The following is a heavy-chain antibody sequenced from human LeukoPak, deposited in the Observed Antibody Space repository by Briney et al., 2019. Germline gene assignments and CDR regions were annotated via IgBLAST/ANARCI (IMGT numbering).Heavy chain of an antibody. Sequence: GGSLRLSCSASGFTFSSYWMHWGRQVPGKGLVWVSRITSEGSSTSYADSVKGRFTISRDNAKNTLYLKMNSLRAENKAVYYCSSGRSVGVDFWGQGTLVTVSS. V-gene: IGHV3-74*01. CDR1: GFTFSSYW. CDR2: ITSEGSST. J-gene: IGHJ4*02. D-gene: IGHD1-26*01. CDR3: SSGRSVGVDF.